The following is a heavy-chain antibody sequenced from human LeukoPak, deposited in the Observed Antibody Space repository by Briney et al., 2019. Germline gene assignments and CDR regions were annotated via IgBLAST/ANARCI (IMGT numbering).Heavy chain of an antibody. CDR2: IIPIFGTA. Sequence: SVKVSCKASGGTFSSYAISWVRQAPGQGLEWMGGIIPIFGTANYAQKFQGRVTITTDESTSTAYMELSSLRSEDTAVYYCARGTTGIAAAGTPLDYYYYYMDVWGKGTTVTVSS. D-gene: IGHD6-13*01. J-gene: IGHJ6*03. CDR1: GGTFSSYA. CDR3: ARGTTGIAAAGTPLDYYYYYMDV. V-gene: IGHV1-69*05.